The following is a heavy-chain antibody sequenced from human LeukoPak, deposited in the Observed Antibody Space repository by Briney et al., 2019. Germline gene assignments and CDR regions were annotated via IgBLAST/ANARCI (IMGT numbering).Heavy chain of an antibody. V-gene: IGHV3-30*04. D-gene: IGHD5-12*01. CDR1: GFTFITYA. Sequence: PGRSLRLSCAASGFTFITYAMHWVRQAPGKGLEWAAVISDDGSNKYYADSVKGRFTISRDNSKNTLYLQMNSLRPEDAAVYFCASSRGYSDYDSDYWGQGTLVTVSS. CDR3: ASSRGYSDYDSDY. J-gene: IGHJ4*02. CDR2: ISDDGSNK.